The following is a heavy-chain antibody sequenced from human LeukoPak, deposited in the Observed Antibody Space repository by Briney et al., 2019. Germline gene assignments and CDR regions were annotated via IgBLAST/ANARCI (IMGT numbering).Heavy chain of an antibody. V-gene: IGHV3-23*01. CDR1: GFTFSTYA. J-gene: IGHJ4*02. D-gene: IGHD3-10*01. CDR2: IGGSGGST. CDR3: AKHRTARRVIMDYYFDD. Sequence: GGSLRLSCGASGFTFSTYAMSWVRQGPLKGLEWVSAIGGSGGSTDYADSVKGRFIISRDNSKNAVYLQMNSLRAEDSAVYYCAKHRTARRVIMDYYFDDWGQGTLVTVSS.